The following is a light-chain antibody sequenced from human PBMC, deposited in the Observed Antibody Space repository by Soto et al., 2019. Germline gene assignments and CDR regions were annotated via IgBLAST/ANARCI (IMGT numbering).Light chain of an antibody. Sequence: EIVLTQSPGTLSLSPGERATLSCRASQSVSSIYLAWYQQKPGQAPRLVIYAASSRATGIPDRFSGSGSGTEFTITISRVEPEDFAVYYCQQYSRSPQKMYTFGQGTKLEIK. CDR3: QQYSRSPQKMYT. CDR2: AAS. J-gene: IGKJ2*01. CDR1: QSVSSIY. V-gene: IGKV3-20*01.